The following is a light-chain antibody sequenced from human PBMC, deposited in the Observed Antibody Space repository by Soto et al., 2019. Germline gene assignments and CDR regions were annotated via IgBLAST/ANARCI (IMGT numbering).Light chain of an antibody. CDR1: QSVSSSY. J-gene: IGKJ4*01. CDR2: GAS. Sequence: EIVLTQSPGTLSLSPGERATLSCRASQSVSSSYLAWYQQKPGQAPRLLIFGASSRATGVPDRFSGSGSGTDFTLTISRLEPEDFAVYYCQQYDTSLTCGGGNKVDIK. V-gene: IGKV3-20*01. CDR3: QQYDTSLT.